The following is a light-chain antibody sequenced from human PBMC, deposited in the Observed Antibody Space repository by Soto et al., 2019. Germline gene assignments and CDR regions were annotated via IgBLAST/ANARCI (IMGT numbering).Light chain of an antibody. CDR2: EGT. V-gene: IGLV2-23*01. Sequence: QSALTQPAYVSGSPGQSITISCAGASSNVGGYNLVSWYRQHPDNAPHLLIYEGTKRPSGVSDRFTATKSGNTASLTISGLQAEDEGDYYCSYALSGCHVVFGGGTKLTVL. J-gene: IGLJ2*01. CDR3: CSYALSGCHVV. CDR1: SSNVGGYNL.